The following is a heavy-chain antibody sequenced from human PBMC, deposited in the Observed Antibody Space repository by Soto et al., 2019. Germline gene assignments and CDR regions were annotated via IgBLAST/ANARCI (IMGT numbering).Heavy chain of an antibody. Sequence: QVQLVQSGAEVKKPGSSVKVSCKASGGTFSSYTISWVRQAPGQGLEWMGRIIPILGIANYAQKFQGRVTITADKPTSTAYMELSSLRCEDTAVYYWARDRYDIDWFDPWGQGTLVTVSS. CDR3: ARDRYDIDWFDP. CDR1: GGTFSSYT. D-gene: IGHD3-9*01. V-gene: IGHV1-69*08. CDR2: IIPILGIA. J-gene: IGHJ5*02.